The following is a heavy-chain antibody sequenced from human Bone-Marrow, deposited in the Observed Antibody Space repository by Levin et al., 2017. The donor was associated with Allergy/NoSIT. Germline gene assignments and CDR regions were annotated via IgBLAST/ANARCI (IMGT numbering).Heavy chain of an antibody. D-gene: IGHD5-18*01. CDR1: GFTFSSYG. CDR2: ISYDGSNK. CDR3: AKEGKDPAIQLWLPLYYDGMDV. V-gene: IGHV3-30*18. J-gene: IGHJ6*02. Sequence: GGSLRLSCAASGFTFSSYGMHWVRQAPGKGLEWVAVISYDGSNKYYADSVKGRFTISRDNSKNTLYLQMNSLRAEDTAVYYCAKEGKDPAIQLWLPLYYDGMDVWGQGTTVTVSS.